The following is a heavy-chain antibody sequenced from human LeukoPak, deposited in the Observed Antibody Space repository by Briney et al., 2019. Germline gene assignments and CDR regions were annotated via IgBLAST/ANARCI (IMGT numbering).Heavy chain of an antibody. Sequence: PGGSLRLSCAASGFTFSSYSMNWVRQAPGKGLEWVSSISSSSSYIYYADSVKGRFTISRDNAKNSLYLQMNSLRAEDTAVYYCARVPGGYCSSTSCFPLWGQGTMVTVSS. D-gene: IGHD2-2*01. CDR1: GFTFSSYS. J-gene: IGHJ3*01. CDR2: ISSSSSYI. V-gene: IGHV3-21*01. CDR3: ARVPGGYCSSTSCFPL.